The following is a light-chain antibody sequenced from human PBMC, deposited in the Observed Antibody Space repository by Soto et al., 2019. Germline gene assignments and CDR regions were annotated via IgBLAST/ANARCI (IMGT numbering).Light chain of an antibody. CDR3: KHYHSFSGT. J-gene: IGKJ1*01. CDR1: QTISSW. CDR2: KAS. Sequence: DIQMTQSPSTLSGSVGDRVTITCRASQTISSWVAWYHLKPGKAPKLLIYKASTLETGVPSRFSGSGSGTEFTLTISSLQPDDFATYYCKHYHSFSGTFGQGTKVDNK. V-gene: IGKV1-5*03.